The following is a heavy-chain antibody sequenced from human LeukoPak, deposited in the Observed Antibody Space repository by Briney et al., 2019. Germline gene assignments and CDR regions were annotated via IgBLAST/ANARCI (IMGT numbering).Heavy chain of an antibody. CDR3: ARLYGAFDY. Sequence: GASVKVSCKASGYTFTSYAMHWVRQAPGQRLEWMGWMNPNSGNTGYAQKFQGRVTMTRNTSISTAYMELSSLRSEDTAVYYCARLYGAFDYWGQGTLVTVSS. D-gene: IGHD4-17*01. V-gene: IGHV1-8*02. CDR2: MNPNSGNT. CDR1: GYTFTSYA. J-gene: IGHJ4*02.